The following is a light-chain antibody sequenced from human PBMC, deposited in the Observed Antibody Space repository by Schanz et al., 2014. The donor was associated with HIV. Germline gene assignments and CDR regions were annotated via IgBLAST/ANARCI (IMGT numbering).Light chain of an antibody. V-gene: IGLV2-8*01. CDR2: DVS. J-gene: IGLJ3*02. CDR1: SSDVGGYNY. CDR3: CSFAGSNIPWV. Sequence: QSALTQPASVSGSPGQSITISCTGTSSDVGGYNYVSWYQHHPGKAPKLMIFDVSVRPSGVPDRFSGSKSGNTASLTISGLQAEDEAEYYCCSFAGSNIPWVFGGGTKLTVL.